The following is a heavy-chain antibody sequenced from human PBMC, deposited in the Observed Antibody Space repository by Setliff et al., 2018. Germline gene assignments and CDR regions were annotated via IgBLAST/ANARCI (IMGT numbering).Heavy chain of an antibody. D-gene: IGHD5-18*01. CDR2: IYSSGSA. CDR3: ATRIEGYSYGHHYFDY. CDR1: YGSINGFY. J-gene: IGHJ4*02. Sequence: PSETLSLTCTVSYGSINGFYWTWVRQPAGKGLEWIGHIYSSGSAEYNPSLKSRVTISVDTSKNQFSLKLSSVTAADTAVYYCATRIEGYSYGHHYFDYWGQGTLVTVPS. V-gene: IGHV4-59*08.